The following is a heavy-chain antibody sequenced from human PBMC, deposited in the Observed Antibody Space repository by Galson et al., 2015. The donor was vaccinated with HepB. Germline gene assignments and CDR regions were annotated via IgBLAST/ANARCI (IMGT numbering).Heavy chain of an antibody. CDR1: GFTFTSYW. Sequence: SLRLSCAASGFTFTSYWMHWVRQAPGKGLEWVSHINNDETSTSYADSVRGRFTISRDNAKNTFYLQMNSLRTEDTAVYYCTNPASSHQCWGQGTLVTVSS. V-gene: IGHV3-74*01. D-gene: IGHD2-2*01. CDR3: TNPASSHQC. CDR2: INNDETST. J-gene: IGHJ4*02.